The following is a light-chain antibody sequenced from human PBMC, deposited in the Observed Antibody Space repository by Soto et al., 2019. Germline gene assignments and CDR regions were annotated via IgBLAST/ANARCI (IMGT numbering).Light chain of an antibody. CDR1: QTISRA. J-gene: IGKJ5*01. CDR3: QQYYSYPT. Sequence: DIHMTQSTSSLSSSFVDIFTITFRASQTISRALNWYQQKPGKAPKLLIYAASSLQSGVPSRFSGSGSGTDFTLTISCLQSEDFATYYCQQYYSYPTFGQGTRLEIK. V-gene: IGKV1-39*01. CDR2: AAS.